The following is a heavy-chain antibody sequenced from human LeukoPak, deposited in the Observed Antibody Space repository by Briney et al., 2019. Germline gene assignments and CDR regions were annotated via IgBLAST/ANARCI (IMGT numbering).Heavy chain of an antibody. CDR2: IIPILGIA. CDR3: ARERSVAGRQSGPYYYGMDV. J-gene: IGHJ6*02. Sequence: ASVKVSFKASGGTFSIYAISWVRQAPGQGLEWMGRIIPILGIANYAQKFQGRVTITADKSTSTAYMELSSLRSEDTAVYYCARERSVAGRQSGPYYYGMDVWGQGTTVTVSS. CDR1: GGTFSIYA. V-gene: IGHV1-69*04. D-gene: IGHD6-19*01.